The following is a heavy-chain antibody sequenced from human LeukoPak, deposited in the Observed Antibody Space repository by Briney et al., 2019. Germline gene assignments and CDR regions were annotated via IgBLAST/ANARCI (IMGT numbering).Heavy chain of an antibody. CDR3: ARHLNYGSGSYTHFDP. D-gene: IGHD3-10*01. V-gene: IGHV4-39*01. Sequence: SETLSLTCTVSGGSINTRSYYWGWIRQPPGKGLEWIGTIYYSGSTYYNPSLKSRVTVSVGTSKNQFSLKLRSVTAADTAVYYCARHLNYGSGSYTHFDPWGQGTLVTVSS. J-gene: IGHJ5*02. CDR1: GGSINTRSYY. CDR2: IYYSGST.